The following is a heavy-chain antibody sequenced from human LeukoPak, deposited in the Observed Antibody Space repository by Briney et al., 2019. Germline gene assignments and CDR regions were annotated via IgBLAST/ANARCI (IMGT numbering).Heavy chain of an antibody. CDR1: GGSFSGYY. CDR3: ARQGDFWSGFFLAKGTNWFDP. Sequence: SETLSLTCAVYGGSFSGYYWSWIRQPPGKGLEWIGEINHSGSTNYNPSLKSRVTISVDTSKNQFSLKLSSVTAADTAVYYCARQGDFWSGFFLAKGTNWFDPWGQGTRVTVSS. V-gene: IGHV4-34*01. CDR2: INHSGST. D-gene: IGHD3-3*01. J-gene: IGHJ5*02.